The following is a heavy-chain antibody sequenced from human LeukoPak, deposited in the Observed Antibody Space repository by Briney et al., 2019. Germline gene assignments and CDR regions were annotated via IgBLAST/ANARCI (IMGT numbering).Heavy chain of an antibody. J-gene: IGHJ4*02. D-gene: IGHD5-18*01. CDR1: GFTFSSNY. Sequence: QSGGSLRLSCAASGFTFSSNYMSWVRQAPGKGLEWVSVIYSGGSTYYADSVKGRFTISRDNSKNTLYLQMNSLRAEDTAEYYCARVGTAMVLDYWGQGTLVTVSS. V-gene: IGHV3-53*01. CDR3: ARVGTAMVLDY. CDR2: IYSGGST.